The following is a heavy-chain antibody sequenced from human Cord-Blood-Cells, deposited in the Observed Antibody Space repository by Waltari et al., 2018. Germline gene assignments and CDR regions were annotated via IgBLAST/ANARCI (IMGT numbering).Heavy chain of an antibody. Sequence: EVQLVESGGGLIQPGGSLRLSCAASGFTVSSNYMSWVRQAPGKGLEWVSVIYSGSSTYYADSVKGRFTISRDNSKNTLYLQMNSLRAEDTAVYYCARGRGDCSSTSCPSNWFDPWGQGTLVTVSS. CDR1: GFTVSSNY. CDR2: IYSGSST. D-gene: IGHD2-2*01. CDR3: ARGRGDCSSTSCPSNWFDP. V-gene: IGHV3-53*01. J-gene: IGHJ5*02.